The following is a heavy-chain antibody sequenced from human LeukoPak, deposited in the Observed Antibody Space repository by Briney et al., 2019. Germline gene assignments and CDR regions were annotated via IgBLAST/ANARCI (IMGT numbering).Heavy chain of an antibody. J-gene: IGHJ6*03. V-gene: IGHV3-74*01. Sequence: GGSLRLSCAASGFTFSTYWMHWVRQVPGKGVVWVSRISSDGSNTIYADSVKGRFTISRDNANNSLSLQMNSLRGDDAAVYYCARECDLPGAYYMDVWGKGTTVTVSS. CDR1: GFTFSTYW. D-gene: IGHD7-27*01. CDR2: ISSDGSNT. CDR3: ARECDLPGAYYMDV.